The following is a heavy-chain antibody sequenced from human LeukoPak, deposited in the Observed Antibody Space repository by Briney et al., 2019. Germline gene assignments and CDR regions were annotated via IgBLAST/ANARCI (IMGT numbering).Heavy chain of an antibody. V-gene: IGHV4-61*02. CDR1: GGSISSGSYY. CDR3: ARGSRGYEYYFDY. D-gene: IGHD2-15*01. Sequence: SQTLSLTCTVSGGSISSGSYYWSWIRQPAGKGLEWIGRIYTSGSTNYNPSLKSRVTISVGTSKNQFSLKLSSVTAADTAVYYCARGSRGYEYYFDYWGQGTLVTVSS. J-gene: IGHJ4*02. CDR2: IYTSGST.